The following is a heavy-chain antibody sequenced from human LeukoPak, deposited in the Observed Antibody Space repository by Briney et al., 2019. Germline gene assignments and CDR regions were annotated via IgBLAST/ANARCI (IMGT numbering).Heavy chain of an antibody. J-gene: IGHJ6*03. D-gene: IGHD6-19*01. CDR1: GFTFSSYS. CDR3: ARGKSSGWLGKRHYYYYYMDV. Sequence: PGGSLRLSCAASGFTFSSYSMNWVRQAPGKGLEWVSYISSSSSTIYYADSVKGRFTISRDNAKNSLYLQMNSLRAEDTAVYYCARGKSSGWLGKRHYYYYYMDVWGKGTTVTVSS. CDR2: ISSSSSTI. V-gene: IGHV3-48*01.